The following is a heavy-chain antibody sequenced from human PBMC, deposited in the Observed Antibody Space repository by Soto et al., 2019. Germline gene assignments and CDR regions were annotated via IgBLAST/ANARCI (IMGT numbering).Heavy chain of an antibody. D-gene: IGHD1-26*01. V-gene: IGHV3-74*01. CDR2: INSDGSST. J-gene: IGHJ4*02. CDR1: GFTFSSYW. Sequence: GGSLRLSCAASGFTFSSYWMHWVRQAPGKGLVWVSRINSDGSSTSYADSVKGRFTISRDNAKNTLYLQMNSLRAEDTAVYYCARCYSGGYWDFDYWGQGTLVTVSS. CDR3: ARCYSGGYWDFDY.